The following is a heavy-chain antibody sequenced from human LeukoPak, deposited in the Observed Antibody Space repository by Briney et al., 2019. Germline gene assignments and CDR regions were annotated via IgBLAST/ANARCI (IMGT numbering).Heavy chain of an antibody. CDR2: IYLSGGST. Sequence: ASLKVSCKASGYTFTSYYMHWVRQAPGQGLEWMGIIYLSGGSTNYAQKFQGRVTITRDTSTSTVYMELSSLRSEDTAVYYCAREGPSEYGSRVAARNDYWGQGTLVTVSS. J-gene: IGHJ4*02. CDR3: AREGPSEYGSRVAARNDY. D-gene: IGHD6-6*01. V-gene: IGHV1-46*03. CDR1: GYTFTSYY.